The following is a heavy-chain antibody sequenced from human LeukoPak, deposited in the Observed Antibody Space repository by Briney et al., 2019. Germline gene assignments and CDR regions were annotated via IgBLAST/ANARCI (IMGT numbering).Heavy chain of an antibody. V-gene: IGHV4-31*03. CDR1: GGSISSGGYY. Sequence: KSSETLSLTCTVSGGSISSGGYYWSWIRQHPGKGLEWIGYIYYSGSTYYNPSLKSRVTISVDTSKNQFSLKLSSVTAADTAVYYCARDNGDYGFDYWGQGTLVTVSS. CDR3: ARDNGDYGFDY. J-gene: IGHJ4*02. D-gene: IGHD4-17*01. CDR2: IYYSGST.